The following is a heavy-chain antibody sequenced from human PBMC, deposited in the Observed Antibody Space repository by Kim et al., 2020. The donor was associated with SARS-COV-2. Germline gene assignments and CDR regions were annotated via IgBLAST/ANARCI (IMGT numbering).Heavy chain of an antibody. Sequence: GGSLRLSCAASGFTFSSYAMSWVRQAPGKGLEWVSAISGSGGSTYYADSVKGRFTISRDNSKNTLYLQMNSLRAEDTAVYYCAKPPAYYYGSGSMLGVYYFDYWGQGTLVTVSS. D-gene: IGHD3-10*01. J-gene: IGHJ4*02. V-gene: IGHV3-23*01. CDR1: GFTFSSYA. CDR2: ISGSGGST. CDR3: AKPPAYYYGSGSMLGVYYFDY.